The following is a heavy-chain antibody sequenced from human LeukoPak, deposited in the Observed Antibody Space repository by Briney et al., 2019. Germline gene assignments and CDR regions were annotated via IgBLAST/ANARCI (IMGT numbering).Heavy chain of an antibody. J-gene: IGHJ3*02. CDR2: ISYDGSNK. D-gene: IGHD3-10*01. CDR3: ARVDYYGSGSYYAHAFDI. CDR1: GFTFSSYA. V-gene: IGHV3-30-3*01. Sequence: PGGSLRLSCAASGFTFSSYAMHWVRQAPGKGLEWVAVISYDGSNKYYADSVKGRFTISRDNSKNTLYLQMNSLRAEDTAVYYCARVDYYGSGSYYAHAFDIWGQGTMVTVSS.